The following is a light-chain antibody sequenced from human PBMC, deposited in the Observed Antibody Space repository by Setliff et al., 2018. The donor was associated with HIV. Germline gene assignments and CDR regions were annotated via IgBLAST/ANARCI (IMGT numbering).Light chain of an antibody. CDR2: EVS. J-gene: IGLJ3*02. Sequence: SALTQPASVSGSPGQSITISCTGTSSDVGGYNYVSWYQQHPGKVPKLMIYEVSNRPSGVSNRFSGSKSGNTASLTISGLQAEDEADYYCSSYTSSSTLEFGGGTK. CDR3: SSYTSSSTLE. V-gene: IGLV2-14*01. CDR1: SSDVGGYNY.